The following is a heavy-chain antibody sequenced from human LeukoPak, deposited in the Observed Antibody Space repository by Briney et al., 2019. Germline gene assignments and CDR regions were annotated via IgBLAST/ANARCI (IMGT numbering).Heavy chain of an antibody. CDR1: GFTFSSYG. V-gene: IGHV3-30*02. D-gene: IGHD6-13*01. CDR2: IRYDGSNK. Sequence: PGGSLRLSCAASGFTFSSYGMHWVRQAPGKGLEWVAFIRYDGSNKYYADSVKGRFTISRDNAKNSLYLQMNSLRAEDTAVYYCARHRRYSMEFDYWGQGTLVTVSS. CDR3: ARHRRYSMEFDY. J-gene: IGHJ4*02.